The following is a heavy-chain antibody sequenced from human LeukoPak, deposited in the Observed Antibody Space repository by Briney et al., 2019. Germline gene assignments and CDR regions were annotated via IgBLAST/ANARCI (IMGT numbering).Heavy chain of an antibody. J-gene: IGHJ4*02. Sequence: GGSLRLSCVASGLTFSSHAMTWVRQTPGKGLEWVAGISGSGRSSYHADSVKGRFTISRDNSKNTLYLQMNSLRAEDTAVYYCAKDRVAGDYWGQGTLVTVSS. D-gene: IGHD6-19*01. CDR2: ISGSGRSS. V-gene: IGHV3-23*01. CDR1: GLTFSSHA. CDR3: AKDRVAGDY.